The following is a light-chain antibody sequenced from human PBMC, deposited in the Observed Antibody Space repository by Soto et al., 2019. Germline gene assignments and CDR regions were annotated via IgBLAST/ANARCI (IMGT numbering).Light chain of an antibody. V-gene: IGLV1-47*01. J-gene: IGLJ2*01. CDR3: ASWDDSLSGPV. CDR2: RHD. Sequence: QSVLTQPPSASGTPGQRVTISCSGSISNIGTNYVYWYQQLPGTAPKLLIFRHDQRPSGVPDRFSGSKSGTSASLAISGLRSEDEAEYYCASWDDSLSGPVFGGGTQLTVL. CDR1: ISNIGTNY.